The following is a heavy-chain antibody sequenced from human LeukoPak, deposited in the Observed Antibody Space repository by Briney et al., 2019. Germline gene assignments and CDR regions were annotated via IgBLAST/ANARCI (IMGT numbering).Heavy chain of an antibody. CDR2: ISGSGGST. J-gene: IGHJ4*02. D-gene: IGHD3-22*01. CDR1: GFTFSSYA. CDR3: AKVVPIYYDSSVYYFDY. V-gene: IGHV3-23*01. Sequence: PGGSLRLSCAASGFTFSSYAMSWVRQAPGKGLEWVSAISGSGGSTYYADSVKGRFTISRDNSKNTLYLPMNSLRAEDTAVYYCAKVVPIYYDSSVYYFDYWGQGTLVTVSS.